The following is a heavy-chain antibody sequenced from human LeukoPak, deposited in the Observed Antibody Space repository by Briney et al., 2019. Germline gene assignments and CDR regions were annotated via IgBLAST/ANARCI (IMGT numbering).Heavy chain of an antibody. D-gene: IGHD3-10*01. CDR1: GYTFTGYY. J-gene: IGHJ5*02. CDR2: INPNSGGT. V-gene: IGHV1-2*02. CDR3: ARDQESGDRFYNWFDP. Sequence: ASVKVSCKASGYTFTGYYIHWVRQAPGQGLEWMGWINPNSGGTNYAQKFQGRVTMTRDTSSSTAYMELSRLRSDDTAVYYCARDQESGDRFYNWFDPWGQGTLVTVSS.